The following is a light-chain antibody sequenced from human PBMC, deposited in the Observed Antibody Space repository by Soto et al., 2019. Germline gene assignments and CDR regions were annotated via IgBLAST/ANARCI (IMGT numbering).Light chain of an antibody. CDR2: DND. V-gene: IGLV1-51*01. CDR1: SSNIGNNF. J-gene: IGLJ2*01. Sequence: QSVLTQPPSVSAAPGQKVTIPCSGSSSNIGNNFVSWYQQLPGAAPKLLIFDNDERPSGIPDRFSGSKSGTSATLGITGLQTGDEADYYCGTWDSSLSAGVFDGGTQLTVL. CDR3: GTWDSSLSAGV.